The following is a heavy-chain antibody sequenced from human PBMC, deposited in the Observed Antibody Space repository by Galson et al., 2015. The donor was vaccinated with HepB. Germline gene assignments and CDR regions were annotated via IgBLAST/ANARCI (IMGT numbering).Heavy chain of an antibody. CDR2: ISRDGSNK. CDR1: GFTFSTYS. D-gene: IGHD3-3*02. CDR3: ARGSSMGRSIIIRSSEYFHY. Sequence: SLRLSCAASGFTFSTYSMHWVHQAPGKGLEWVSFISRDGSNKNYADSVRGRFTISRDNSKNTLYLQLNNLRVEDTAVYYCARGSSMGRSIIIRSSEYFHYWGQGTQVTVSS. J-gene: IGHJ1*01. V-gene: IGHV3-30*04.